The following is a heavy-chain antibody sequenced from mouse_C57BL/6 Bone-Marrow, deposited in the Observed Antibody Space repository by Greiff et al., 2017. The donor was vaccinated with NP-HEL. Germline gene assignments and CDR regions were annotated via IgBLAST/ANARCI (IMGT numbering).Heavy chain of an antibody. CDR2: ISNLAYSI. V-gene: IGHV5-15*01. Sequence: EVQGVESGGGLVQPGGSLKLSCAASGFTFSDYGMAWVRQAPRKGPEWVAFISNLAYSIYYADTVTGRFTISRENAKNTLYLEMSSLRSEDTAMYYCARHCGYDGYYAMDYWGQGTSVTVSS. CDR3: ARHCGYDGYYAMDY. J-gene: IGHJ4*01. CDR1: GFTFSDYG. D-gene: IGHD2-2*01.